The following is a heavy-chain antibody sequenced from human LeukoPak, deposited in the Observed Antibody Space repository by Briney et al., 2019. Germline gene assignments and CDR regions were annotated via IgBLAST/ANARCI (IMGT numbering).Heavy chain of an antibody. J-gene: IGHJ4*02. D-gene: IGHD2-15*01. V-gene: IGHV3-7*01. CDR2: IKHDGSEK. Sequence: GGSLRLSCAVSGLTFSSYWMTWVRQAPGKGLEWVANIKHDGSEKYYVDSVKGRFTISRDNAKNSLYLQMNSLRAEDTAVYYCARPYCSGGSCYSPPDYWGQGTLVTVSS. CDR1: GLTFSSYW. CDR3: ARPYCSGGSCYSPPDY.